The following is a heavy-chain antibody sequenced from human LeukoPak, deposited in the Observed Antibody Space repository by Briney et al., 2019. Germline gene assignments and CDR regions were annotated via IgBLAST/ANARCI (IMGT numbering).Heavy chain of an antibody. CDR3: ARAMFTYYYGSGSSEF. D-gene: IGHD3-10*01. Sequence: ASVKVSCKTSGYPFTAYYVYWVRQAPGQGLEWMGWINPHSGGTNYAQRFQGRVTMTRDTSISTAYMELSRLRSDDTAVYYCARAMFTYYYGSGSSEFWGQGTLVTVSS. CDR1: GYPFTAYY. V-gene: IGHV1-2*02. CDR2: INPHSGGT. J-gene: IGHJ4*02.